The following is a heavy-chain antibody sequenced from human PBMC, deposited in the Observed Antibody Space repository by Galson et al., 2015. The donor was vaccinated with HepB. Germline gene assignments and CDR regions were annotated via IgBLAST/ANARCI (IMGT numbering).Heavy chain of an antibody. CDR2: IYYSGST. CDR3: ARDNQGLQDSNWFDP. Sequence: LSLTCTVSGGSISSYYWSWIRQPPGKGLEWIGYIYYSGSTNYNPSLKSRVTISVDTSKKQFSLKLSSVTAADTAVYYCARDNQGLQDSNWFDPWGQGTLVTVSS. D-gene: IGHD2-21*02. CDR1: GGSISSYY. J-gene: IGHJ5*02. V-gene: IGHV4-59*01.